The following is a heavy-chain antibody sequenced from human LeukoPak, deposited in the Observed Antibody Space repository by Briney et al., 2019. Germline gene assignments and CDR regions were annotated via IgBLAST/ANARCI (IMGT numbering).Heavy chain of an antibody. D-gene: IGHD5-18*01. J-gene: IGHJ4*02. Sequence: GPLRLSCTPSGFSFSANYIDLVRHDPRHGLDSVRRTSNKANSYTTEYAASVKGRFTISRNDSKYPLYLEMNSLKTEDTAVYFCPRAQRGGNTYGYLDSWGQGTLVTVSS. CDR2: TSNKANSYTT. CDR3: PRAQRGGNTYGYLDS. V-gene: IGHV3-72*01. CDR1: GFSFSANY.